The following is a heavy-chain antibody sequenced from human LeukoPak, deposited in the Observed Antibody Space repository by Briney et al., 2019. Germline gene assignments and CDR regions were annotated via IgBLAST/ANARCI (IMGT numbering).Heavy chain of an antibody. CDR3: ARARWTSTVTTYYLDF. CDR2: INAGNGET. V-gene: IGHV1-3*01. Sequence: ASVKVSCKASGYIFTDYAIQWVRQAPGQGLEWMGWINAGNGETKYSQKLQGRVTITRDTSASTAYMELSGLRSDDTAVYYCARARWTSTVTTYYLDFWGQGTLVTVSS. J-gene: IGHJ4*02. CDR1: GYIFTDYA. D-gene: IGHD4-17*01.